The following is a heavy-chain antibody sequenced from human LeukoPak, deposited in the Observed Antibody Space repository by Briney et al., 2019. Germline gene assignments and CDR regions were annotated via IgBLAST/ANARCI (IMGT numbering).Heavy chain of an antibody. CDR3: ARVGYGDYSNWFDP. J-gene: IGHJ5*02. D-gene: IGHD4-17*01. Sequence: PSEILSLTCTVSGGSISSYYWSWIRQPPGKGLEWIGYIYYSGSTNYNPSLKSRVTISVDTSKNQFSLKLSSVTAADTAVYYCARVGYGDYSNWFDPWGQGTLVTVSS. V-gene: IGHV4-59*01. CDR2: IYYSGST. CDR1: GGSISSYY.